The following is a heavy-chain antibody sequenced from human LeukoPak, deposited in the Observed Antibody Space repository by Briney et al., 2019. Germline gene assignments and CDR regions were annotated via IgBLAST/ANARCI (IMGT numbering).Heavy chain of an antibody. Sequence: SQTLSLTCTVSGVPISSGDYYWSWIRQPPGKGLDWIGYIYCSGSTYYNPSLKSRVTISVDTSKNQFSLKLSSVTAADTAVYYCARKYRYYDSSGDRAIFFDYWGQATLVTVSS. CDR3: ARKYRYYDSSGDRAIFFDY. D-gene: IGHD3-22*01. CDR1: GVPISSGDYY. J-gene: IGHJ4*02. V-gene: IGHV4-30-4*01. CDR2: IYCSGST.